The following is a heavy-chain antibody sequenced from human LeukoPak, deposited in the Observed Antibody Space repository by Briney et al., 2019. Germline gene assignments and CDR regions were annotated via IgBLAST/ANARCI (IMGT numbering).Heavy chain of an antibody. CDR1: GGTFSSYA. V-gene: IGHV1-69*04. D-gene: IGHD3-22*01. J-gene: IGHJ4*02. CDR3: ARDHYVDSSAYFAY. Sequence: GASVKVSCKASGGTFSSYAISWVRQAPGQGLEWMGRIIPILGITNYAQKFQGRVTVTADKSTSTAYMELSSLRSEDTAVYYCARDHYVDSSAYFAYWGQGTLVTVSS. CDR2: IIPILGIT.